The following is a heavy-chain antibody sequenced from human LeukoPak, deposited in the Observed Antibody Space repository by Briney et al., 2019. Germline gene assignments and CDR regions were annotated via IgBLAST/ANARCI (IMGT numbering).Heavy chain of an antibody. CDR3: ARHIQVVVDATVYYYGMDV. Sequence: PSETLSLTCTVSGGSISSYYWSWIRQPPGKGLEWIGYIYYSGSTNYNPSLKSRLTISVDTSRNQFSLRLSSVTAADTAVYYCARHIQVVVDATVYYYGMDVWGQGTTVTVSS. J-gene: IGHJ6*02. D-gene: IGHD2-15*01. CDR2: IYYSGST. V-gene: IGHV4-59*08. CDR1: GGSISSYY.